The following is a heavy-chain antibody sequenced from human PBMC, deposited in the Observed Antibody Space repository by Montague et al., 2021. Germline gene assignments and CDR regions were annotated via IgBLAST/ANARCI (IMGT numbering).Heavy chain of an antibody. CDR3: AARGTIVRGVISPQYFDY. D-gene: IGHD3-10*01. CDR1: GFAFSTET. J-gene: IGHJ4*02. Sequence: SLRLSCAASGFAFSTETMSWVRQAPGKGLEWVSLIRVYDGTTFYADSVKGRFTISRDISRKTLYLQMDSLTAEDTAVYFCAARGTIVRGVISPQYFDYWGQGTQVTVSS. V-gene: IGHV3-23*01. CDR2: IRVYDGTT.